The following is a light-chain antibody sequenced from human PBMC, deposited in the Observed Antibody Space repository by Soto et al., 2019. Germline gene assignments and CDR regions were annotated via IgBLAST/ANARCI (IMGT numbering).Light chain of an antibody. Sequence: DIVLTHSPDSLAVSLGERATIPFKPSQSVLYSSNNKNYLAWYQQKPGQAPRLLIYGASTRATGIPARFSGSGSGTEFTLTISNLQSEDFAVYFCQQYHNWPPITFGQGTRLEIK. CDR2: GAS. J-gene: IGKJ5*01. CDR3: QQYHNWPPIT. V-gene: IGKV4-1*01. CDR1: QSVLYSSNNKNY.